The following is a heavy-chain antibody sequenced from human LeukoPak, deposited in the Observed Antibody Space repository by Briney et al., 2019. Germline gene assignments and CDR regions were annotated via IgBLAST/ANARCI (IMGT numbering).Heavy chain of an antibody. CDR1: GYSISTGYY. Sequence: SETLCLTCAVSGYSISTGYYWGWIRQPPGKGLEWIGNIWHSGGNYYNPSLKSRVTISLDTSKNQFSLRLTSVTAADTAVYYCARDPSSTGYYWGQGILVIVSS. J-gene: IGHJ4*02. CDR2: IWHSGGN. V-gene: IGHV4-38-2*02. D-gene: IGHD4-17*01. CDR3: ARDPSSTGYY.